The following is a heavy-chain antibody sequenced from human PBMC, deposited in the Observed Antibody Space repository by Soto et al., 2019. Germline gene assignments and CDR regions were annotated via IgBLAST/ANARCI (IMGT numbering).Heavy chain of an antibody. CDR3: ARRQLVRYYGMDV. V-gene: IGHV4-4*02. J-gene: IGHJ6*02. D-gene: IGHD6-13*01. CDR2: IYHSGST. Sequence: PSETLSLTCAVSGGSISSSNWWSWVRQPPGKGLEWIGEIYHSGSTNYNPSLKSRVTISVDKSKNQFSLKLSSVTAADTAVYYCARRQLVRYYGMDVWGQGTTVTVSS. CDR1: GGSISSSNW.